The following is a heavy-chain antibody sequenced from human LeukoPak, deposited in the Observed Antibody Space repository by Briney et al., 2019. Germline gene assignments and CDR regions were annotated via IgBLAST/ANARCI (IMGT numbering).Heavy chain of an antibody. D-gene: IGHD3-16*01. J-gene: IGHJ3*02. Sequence: GGSLRLSCAASGFTFSSYGMLWVRQAPGKGLEWVAVISYDGSNKYYADSVKGRFTISRDNSKNTLYLQMNSLRAEDTAVYYCAKGQGIRWGAFDIWGQGTMVTVSS. V-gene: IGHV3-30*18. CDR3: AKGQGIRWGAFDI. CDR1: GFTFSSYG. CDR2: ISYDGSNK.